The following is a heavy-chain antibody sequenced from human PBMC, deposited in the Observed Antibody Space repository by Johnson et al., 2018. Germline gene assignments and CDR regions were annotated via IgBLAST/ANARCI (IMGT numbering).Heavy chain of an antibody. CDR3: ARDLAGGMDV. J-gene: IGHJ6*02. CDR1: GFTFSSYG. V-gene: IGHV3-33*01. CDR2: IWYDGSNK. Sequence: QVQLVQSGGGVVQPGRSLRLSCAASGFTFSSYGMHWVRQAPGKGLEWVAVIWYDGSNKYYADSVKGRFTISRDNSKNTLYLQRNRLRAEDTAVYYCARDLAGGMDVWGQGTTVTVSS.